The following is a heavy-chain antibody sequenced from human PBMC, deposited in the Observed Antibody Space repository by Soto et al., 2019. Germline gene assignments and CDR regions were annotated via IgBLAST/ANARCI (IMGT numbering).Heavy chain of an antibody. V-gene: IGHV3-21*06. CDR3: ARESEDLTSNFDY. CDR2: ISSTTNYI. Sequence: EVQLVESGGGLVKPGGSLRLSCAGSGFTFTRYSMNWVRQAPGNGLEWVSSISSTTNYISYGDSMKGRFTISRDNAKNSLYLEMNSLRAEDTAVYYCARESEDLTSNFDYWCQGTLVTVSS. CDR1: GFTFTRYS. J-gene: IGHJ4*02.